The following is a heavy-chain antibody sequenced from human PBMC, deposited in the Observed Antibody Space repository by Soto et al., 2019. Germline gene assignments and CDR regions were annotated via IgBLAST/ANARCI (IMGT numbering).Heavy chain of an antibody. CDR2: IVVGSGNT. V-gene: IGHV1-58*01. J-gene: IGHJ3*02. CDR1: GFTFTSSA. Sequence: SVKVSCKASGFTFTSSAVQWVRQARGQRLEWIGWIVVGSGNTNYAQKFQERVTITRDMSTSTAYMELSSLRSEDTALYYFAAGDYYDSSGYYYKAFDIWGQGTMVTVSS. D-gene: IGHD3-22*01. CDR3: AAGDYYDSSGYYYKAFDI.